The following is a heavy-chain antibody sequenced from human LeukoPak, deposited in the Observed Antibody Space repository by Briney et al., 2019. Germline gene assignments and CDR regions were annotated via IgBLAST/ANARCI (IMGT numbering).Heavy chain of an antibody. J-gene: IGHJ1*01. CDR2: IYPGDSDT. Sequence: GESLKISCKGSGYSFTSYWIGWVRQMPGKGLEWMGIIYPGDSDTRYSPSFQGQVTISADKSISTAYLQWSSLKASDTAMYYCARLSSSSSWPRNNDAEYFQHWGQGTLVTVSS. CDR3: ARLSSSSSWPRNNDAEYFQH. D-gene: IGHD6-13*01. V-gene: IGHV5-51*01. CDR1: GYSFTSYW.